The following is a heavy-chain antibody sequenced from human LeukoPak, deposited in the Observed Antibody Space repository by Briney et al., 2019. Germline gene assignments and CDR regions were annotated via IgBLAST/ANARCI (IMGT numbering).Heavy chain of an antibody. V-gene: IGHV4-59*08. D-gene: IGHD5-12*01. J-gene: IGHJ4*02. CDR2: ISYSGTT. CDR1: GGSISNYY. Sequence: SETLSLTCSVSGGSISNYYWSWIRQPPGKGLEWFGYISYSGTTNYNPSLKSRVAMSMDTSKNQFSLELNSVTAADTAVYYCASLWGSGSGPPKYYFDHWGQGTPVTVSS. CDR3: ASLWGSGSGPPKYYFDH.